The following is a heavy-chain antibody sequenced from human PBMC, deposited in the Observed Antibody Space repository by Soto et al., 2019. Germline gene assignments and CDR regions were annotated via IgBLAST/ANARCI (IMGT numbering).Heavy chain of an antibody. V-gene: IGHV3-23*01. CDR2: ISSDGDLR. Sequence: EVHLLGSGGDLVKPGGSLRLSCEVSGFTFNNFAMSWVRQSPGKGLEWVSTISSDGDLRHYAESVTGRFTISRDNSKSSLFLQMNSLRAEDTALYFCAKVRQRFLDILTGATNFDSWGQGTRVTVSS. CDR3: AKVRQRFLDILTGATNFDS. D-gene: IGHD3-9*01. J-gene: IGHJ4*02. CDR1: GFTFNNFA.